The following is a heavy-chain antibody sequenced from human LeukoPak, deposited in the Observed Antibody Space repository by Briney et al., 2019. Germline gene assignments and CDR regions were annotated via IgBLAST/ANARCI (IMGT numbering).Heavy chain of an antibody. CDR2: INHSGST. V-gene: IGHV4-34*01. D-gene: IGHD3-9*01. CDR3: VRRVTAYDIPPKRFDP. CDR1: GGSFSGYY. J-gene: IGHJ5*02. Sequence: SETLSLTCAVYGGSFSGYYWSWIRQPPGKGLEWIGEINHSGSTNYNPSLKSRVTISVDTSKNQFPLKLSSVTAADTAVYFFVRRVTAYDIPPKRFDPWGQGTLVTVSS.